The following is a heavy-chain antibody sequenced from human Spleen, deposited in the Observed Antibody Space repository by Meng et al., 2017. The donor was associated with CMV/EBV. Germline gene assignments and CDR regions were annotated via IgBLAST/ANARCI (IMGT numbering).Heavy chain of an antibody. CDR2: IRGGGGNI. D-gene: IGHD2-2*01. J-gene: IGHJ4*02. CDR3: ARDLSMSRFVKAPTAIAY. Sequence: GESLKISCVVSGFPFSDYYISWIRQAPGKGLEWISIIRGGGGNIDYADSVKGRFTISRDNAKNTLYLQMNSLRAEDTAVYYCARDLSMSRFVKAPTAIAYWGQGTLVTVSS. V-gene: IGHV3-11*04. CDR1: GFPFSDYY.